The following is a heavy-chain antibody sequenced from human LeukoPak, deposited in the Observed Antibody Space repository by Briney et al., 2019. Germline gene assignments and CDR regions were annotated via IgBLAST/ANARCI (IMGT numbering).Heavy chain of an antibody. CDR2: ISAYHGNT. J-gene: IGHJ1*01. CDR1: GYTFTSYG. CDR3: ARTPYYEGAEYFQH. D-gene: IGHD3-22*01. V-gene: IGHV1-18*01. Sequence: ASVKVSCKASGYTFTSYGITWVRQAPGQGLEWMGWISAYHGNTNYAQKLQGRVTMTTDTSTSTAFMELRSLRSDDTAVYSCARTPYYEGAEYFQHWGQGTLVTVSS.